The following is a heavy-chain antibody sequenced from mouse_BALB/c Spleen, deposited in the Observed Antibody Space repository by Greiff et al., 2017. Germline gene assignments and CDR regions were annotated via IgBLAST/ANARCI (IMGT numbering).Heavy chain of an antibody. D-gene: IGHD2-4*01. V-gene: IGHV5-12-1*01. CDR2: ISSGGGST. CDR3: ARHDYDFYAMDY. CDR1: GFAFSSYD. J-gene: IGHJ4*01. Sequence: EVKLMESGGGLVKPGGSLKLSCAASGFAFSSYDMSWVRQTPEKRLEWVAYISSGGGSTYYPDTVKGRFTISRDNAKNTLYLQMSSLKSEDTAMYYCARHDYDFYAMDYWGQGTSVTVSS.